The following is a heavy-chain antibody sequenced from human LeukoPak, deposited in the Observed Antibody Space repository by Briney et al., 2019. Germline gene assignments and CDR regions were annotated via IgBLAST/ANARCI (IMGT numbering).Heavy chain of an antibody. CDR1: GFTVSSNY. CDR3: ARWAPGATHFDF. Sequence: GGSLRLSCAASGFTVSSNYISWVRQAPGKGLEWVSVIYSGGSTYYADSVKGRFTISRDNSKNTLYLQMNSLRAEDTAVYYCARWAPGATHFDFWGQGTLVTVSS. V-gene: IGHV3-53*01. J-gene: IGHJ4*02. CDR2: IYSGGST. D-gene: IGHD1-26*01.